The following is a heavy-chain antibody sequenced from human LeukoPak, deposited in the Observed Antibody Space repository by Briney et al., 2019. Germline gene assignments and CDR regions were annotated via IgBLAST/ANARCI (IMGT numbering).Heavy chain of an antibody. CDR1: GFTFSSYG. CDR3: AKDAYYYDSSGCQGGY. D-gene: IGHD3-22*01. V-gene: IGHV3-30*02. Sequence: PGGSLRLSCAASGFTFSSYGMHWVRQASGKGLEWVAFIRYDGSNKYYADSVKGRFTISRDNSKNTLYLQMNSLRAEDTAVYYCAKDAYYYDSSGCQGGYWGQGTLVTVSS. J-gene: IGHJ4*02. CDR2: IRYDGSNK.